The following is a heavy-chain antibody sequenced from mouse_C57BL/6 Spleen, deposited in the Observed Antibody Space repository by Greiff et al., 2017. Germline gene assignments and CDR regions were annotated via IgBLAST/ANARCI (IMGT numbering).Heavy chain of an antibody. CDR3: ARARDGDSSEMAY. CDR2: IDPSDSYT. Sequence: QVQLQQPGAELVKPGASVKLSCKASGYTFTSYWMHWVKQRPGQGLEWIGEIDPSDSYTNYNQKFKGKSTLTVDTSSSTAYMQLNSLTSEDSAIYYCARARDGDSSEMAYWGQGTPVTVSA. CDR1: GYTFTSYW. V-gene: IGHV1-50*01. J-gene: IGHJ3*01. D-gene: IGHD1-1*01.